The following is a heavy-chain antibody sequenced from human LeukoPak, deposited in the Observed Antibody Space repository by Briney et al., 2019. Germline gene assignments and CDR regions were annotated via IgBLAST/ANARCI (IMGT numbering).Heavy chain of an antibody. Sequence: GGSLRLSCVASGFIFSGYTINWVRQAPGKGLEWVSGITPNGGTTYYADSVKGRFTISRDNSNNTVWLQMVSLRAEDMAVYYCAKTLPSSWYSFDYWGQGTLVTVSS. CDR3: AKTLPSSWYSFDY. CDR2: ITPNGGTT. CDR1: GFIFSGYT. D-gene: IGHD6-13*01. V-gene: IGHV3-23*01. J-gene: IGHJ4*02.